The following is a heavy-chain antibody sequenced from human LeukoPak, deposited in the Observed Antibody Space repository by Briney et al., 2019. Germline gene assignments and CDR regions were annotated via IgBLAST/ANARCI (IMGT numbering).Heavy chain of an antibody. Sequence: PAGSLRLSCVASGFTLSNYDMNWVRQAPGKGLEWVSSISTRSSYIHYTDSVKGRFTISRDNAKNSLYLQMNSLRAEDTAVYYCARDEEFDYWGQGTLVSVSS. V-gene: IGHV3-21*01. CDR2: ISTRSSYI. CDR3: ARDEEFDY. CDR1: GFTLSNYD. J-gene: IGHJ4*02.